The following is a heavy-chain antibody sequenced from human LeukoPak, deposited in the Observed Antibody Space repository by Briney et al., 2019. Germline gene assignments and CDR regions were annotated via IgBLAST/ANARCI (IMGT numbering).Heavy chain of an antibody. CDR2: IKQDGSEK. J-gene: IGHJ6*03. CDR3: ARDFPQLGYCSGGSCYGYYYYMDV. D-gene: IGHD2-15*01. Sequence: PGGSLRLSCAASGFTFSSYWMSWVRQAPGKGLQWVANIKQDGSEKFYVDSVKGRFTISRDNAKNSLYLQMNSLRAEDTAVYYCARDFPQLGYCSGGSCYGYYYYMDVWGKGTTVTVSS. V-gene: IGHV3-7*01. CDR1: GFTFSSYW.